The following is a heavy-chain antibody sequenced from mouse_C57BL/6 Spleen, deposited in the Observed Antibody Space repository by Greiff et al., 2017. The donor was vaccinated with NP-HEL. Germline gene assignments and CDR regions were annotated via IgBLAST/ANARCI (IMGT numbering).Heavy chain of an antibody. CDR3: ARRGYGYGPFAY. CDR1: GYTFTDYN. Sequence: EVQLHQSGPELVKPGASVKIPCKASGYTFTDYNMDWVKQSHGKSLEWIGDINPNNGGTIYNQKFKGKATLTVDKSSSTAYMELRSLTSEDTAVYYCARRGYGYGPFAYWGQGTLVTVSA. J-gene: IGHJ3*01. V-gene: IGHV1-18*01. D-gene: IGHD2-2*01. CDR2: INPNNGGT.